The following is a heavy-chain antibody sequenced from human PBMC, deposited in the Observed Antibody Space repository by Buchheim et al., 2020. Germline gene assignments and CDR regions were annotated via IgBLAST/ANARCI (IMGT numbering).Heavy chain of an antibody. D-gene: IGHD1-14*01. CDR3: AKSMGTHYYYYYMDV. CDR1: GFTFSNYG. J-gene: IGHJ6*03. V-gene: IGHV3-30*18. Sequence: QVQLVESGGGVVQPGRSLRLSCAASGFTFSNYGMHWVRQLAGKGLEWVAVISYDGSNKYYADSVKGRFTISRDNSKNTLYLQMNSLRAEDTAVYYCAKSMGTHYYYYYMDVWGKGTT. CDR2: ISYDGSNK.